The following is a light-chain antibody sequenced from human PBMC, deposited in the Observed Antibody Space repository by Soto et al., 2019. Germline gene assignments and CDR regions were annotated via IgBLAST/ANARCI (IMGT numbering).Light chain of an antibody. J-gene: IGLJ1*01. Sequence: QSALTQPASVSGSPGQSITISCTGTSSDVGGYNYVSWYQQHPGKAPKLMIYDVSNRPSGVSNRFSGSKSGNTASLTISGLQAEDEADYYCRSYTSSSTLVFGTGNKVTDL. CDR1: SSDVGGYNY. CDR3: RSYTSSSTLV. CDR2: DVS. V-gene: IGLV2-14*01.